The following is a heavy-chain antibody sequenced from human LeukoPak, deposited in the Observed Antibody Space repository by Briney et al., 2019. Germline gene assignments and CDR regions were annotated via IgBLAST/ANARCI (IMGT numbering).Heavy chain of an antibody. D-gene: IGHD2-15*01. V-gene: IGHV1-69*05. CDR2: IIPIFGTA. CDR3: ARDQLVVAATPYDAFDI. Sequence: SAKVSCKASGGTFSSYAISWVRQAPGQGLEWMGGIIPIFGTANYAQKFQGRVTITTDESTSTAYMELSSLRSEDTAVYYCARDQLVVAATPYDAFDIWGQGTLVTVSS. J-gene: IGHJ3*02. CDR1: GGTFSSYA.